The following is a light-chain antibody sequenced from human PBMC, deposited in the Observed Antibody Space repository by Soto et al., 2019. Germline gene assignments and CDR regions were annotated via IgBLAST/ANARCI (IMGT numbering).Light chain of an antibody. V-gene: IGLV2-14*01. CDR3: GSYTSSSTLVV. J-gene: IGLJ2*01. CDR1: SSDVGGYNY. Sequence: QSALTQPASVSGSPGQSITISCTGTSSDVGGYNYVSWYQRHPGKAPKLMIYDVSNRPSGVSNRFSGSKSGNTASLTISGLQAEDEADYYCGSYTSSSTLVVFGGGTKLT. CDR2: DVS.